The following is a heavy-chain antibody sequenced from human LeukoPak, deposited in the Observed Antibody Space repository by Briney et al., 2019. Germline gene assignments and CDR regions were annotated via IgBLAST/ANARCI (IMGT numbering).Heavy chain of an antibody. V-gene: IGHV4-34*01. CDR1: GGSFSGYY. J-gene: IGHJ5*02. Sequence: PSETLSLTCAVYGGSFSGYYWSWIRQPPGKGLEWIGEINHSGSTNYNPSLKSRVTISVETSKNQFSLKLSSVTAADTAVYYCARGPREAYCGGDCYPTRLYNWFDPWGQGTLVTVSS. D-gene: IGHD2-21*02. CDR3: ARGPREAYCGGDCYPTRLYNWFDP. CDR2: INHSGST.